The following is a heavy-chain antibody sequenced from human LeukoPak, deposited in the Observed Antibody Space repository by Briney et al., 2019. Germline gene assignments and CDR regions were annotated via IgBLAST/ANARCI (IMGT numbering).Heavy chain of an antibody. D-gene: IGHD3-10*01. CDR1: GFSFSTHV. CDR3: AKTRFTVVQECLVWAPVHY. J-gene: IGHJ4*02. Sequence: PGGSLRLSCAASGFSFSTHVMTWVRQAPGKGLEWVSSLSDSGGTTYYADSVKGRFTISRDNSMNTLYLQMNSLRAEDTAVYYCAKTRFTVVQECLVWAPVHYWGQGTLVTASS. V-gene: IGHV3-23*01. CDR2: LSDSGGTT.